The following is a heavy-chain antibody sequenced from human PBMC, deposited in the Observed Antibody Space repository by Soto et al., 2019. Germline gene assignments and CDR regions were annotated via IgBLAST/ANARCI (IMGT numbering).Heavy chain of an antibody. Sequence: PGESLKICCKGSGYSFTSYWIGWVRQMPGKGLEWMGIIYPGDSDTRYSPSFQGQVTISADKSISTAYLQWSSLKASDTAMYYCARPIPVDPLVLETWGQGTLVTVSS. CDR3: ARPIPVDPLVLET. CDR2: IYPGDSDT. D-gene: IGHD5-12*01. J-gene: IGHJ5*02. CDR1: GYSFTSYW. V-gene: IGHV5-51*01.